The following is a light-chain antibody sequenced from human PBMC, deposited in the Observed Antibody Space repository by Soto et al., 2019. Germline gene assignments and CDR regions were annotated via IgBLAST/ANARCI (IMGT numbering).Light chain of an antibody. Sequence: EIVLTQSPGTLSLSPGEGATLSCRASQSVSSKLAWYQQKPGQAPRLLIYGASIRAAGIPDRFSGSGSGTDFTLTIRRLEPDDFAVYYCQQYGSSPRTFGQGTKVDIK. CDR2: GAS. CDR3: QQYGSSPRT. CDR1: QSVSSK. J-gene: IGKJ1*01. V-gene: IGKV3-20*01.